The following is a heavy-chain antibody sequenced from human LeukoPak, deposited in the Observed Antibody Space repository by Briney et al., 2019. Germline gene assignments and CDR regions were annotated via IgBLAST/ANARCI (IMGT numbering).Heavy chain of an antibody. Sequence: PGGSLRLSCAASGFTFSDYYMSWIRQAPGKGLEWVSYISSSGSTIYYADSVKGRFTISRDNAKNSLYLQMNSLRAEDTAVYYCAKGTRVRYYYYYMDVWGKGTTVTVSS. CDR3: AKGTRVRYYYYYMDV. J-gene: IGHJ6*03. V-gene: IGHV3-11*01. CDR2: ISSSGSTI. D-gene: IGHD3-10*01. CDR1: GFTFSDYY.